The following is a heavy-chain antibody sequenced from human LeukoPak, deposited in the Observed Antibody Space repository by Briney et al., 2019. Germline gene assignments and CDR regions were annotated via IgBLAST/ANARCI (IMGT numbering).Heavy chain of an antibody. CDR1: GFTFSSYT. D-gene: IGHD2/OR15-2a*01. CDR2: ISPSGDNT. V-gene: IGHV3-23*01. J-gene: IGHJ5*02. CDR3: ARGLLSGILSNWFDP. Sequence: QPGGSLRLSCAASGFTFSSYTMGWLRQAPGKGLEWASSISPSGDNTPYTESVKGRFTISRDKSKSTVYLQMNSLRAEDTAVYYCARGLLSGILSNWFDPWGQGTLVTVSS.